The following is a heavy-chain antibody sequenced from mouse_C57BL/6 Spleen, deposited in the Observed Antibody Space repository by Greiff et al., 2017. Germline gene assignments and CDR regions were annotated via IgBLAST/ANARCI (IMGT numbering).Heavy chain of an antibody. CDR2: ISSGSSTI. D-gene: IGHD2-5*01. V-gene: IGHV5-17*01. Sequence: DVMLVESGGGLVKPGGSLKLSCAASGFTFSDYGMHWVRQAPEKGLEWVAYISSGSSTIYYADTVKGRFTISRDNAKNTLFLQMTSLRSEDTDMYYCARYSNYAYYFDYWGQGTTLTVSS. CDR1: GFTFSDYG. CDR3: ARYSNYAYYFDY. J-gene: IGHJ2*01.